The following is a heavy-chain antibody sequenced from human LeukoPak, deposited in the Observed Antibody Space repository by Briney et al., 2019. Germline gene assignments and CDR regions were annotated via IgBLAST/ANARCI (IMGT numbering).Heavy chain of an antibody. D-gene: IGHD2-2*01. V-gene: IGHV4-39*01. Sequence: SETLSLTCTVPGGSISSSSYYWGWIRQPPGKGLEWIGSIYYSGITYYNPSLKSRLTISVDTSKNQFSLKLSSVTAADTAVYYCATSRQLLDNWFDPWGQGTLVTVSS. CDR1: GGSISSSSYY. CDR2: IYYSGIT. J-gene: IGHJ5*02. CDR3: ATSRQLLDNWFDP.